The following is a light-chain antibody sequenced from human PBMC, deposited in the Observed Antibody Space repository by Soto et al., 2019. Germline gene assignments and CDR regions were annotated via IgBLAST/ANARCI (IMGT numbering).Light chain of an antibody. V-gene: IGLV1-44*01. CDR3: AAWDSSVSGRV. J-gene: IGLJ3*02. Sequence: QAVVTQPPSASATPGQRVTISCSGSSSNIGSNTVNWYQQLPGTAPKLLIYKSNQRPSGVPDRFSGSKSGTSASLAISGLQSEDEADYYCAAWDSSVSGRVFGGGTNSPS. CDR2: KSN. CDR1: SSNIGSNT.